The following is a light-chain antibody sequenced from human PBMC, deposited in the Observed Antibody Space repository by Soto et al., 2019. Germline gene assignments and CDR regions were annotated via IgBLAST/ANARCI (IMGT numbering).Light chain of an antibody. J-gene: IGKJ1*01. CDR2: RAS. CDR3: LQDQAYPWT. V-gene: IGKV3-15*01. Sequence: EIVMTQSPATLSLSPGERATLSCRASQSINNNLAWYQQKPGQAPRLFMFRASSRATGIPARFSGSGSGTEFNLTISSLQSEDVATYYCLQDQAYPWTFGQGTKVELK. CDR1: QSINNN.